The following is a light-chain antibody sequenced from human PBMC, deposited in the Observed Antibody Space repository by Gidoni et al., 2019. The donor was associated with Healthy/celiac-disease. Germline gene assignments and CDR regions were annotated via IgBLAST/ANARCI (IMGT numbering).Light chain of an antibody. CDR2: KDS. CDR1: ALPKQY. Sequence: SYELTHPPSVSVSPGQTARIPCSGDALPKQYAYWYQQKPGQAPVLVIYKDSARPSGIPERFSGSSSGTTVTLTISGVQAEDEADYYCQSADSSGTYEVFGGGTKLTVL. CDR3: QSADSSGTYEV. J-gene: IGLJ2*01. V-gene: IGLV3-25*02.